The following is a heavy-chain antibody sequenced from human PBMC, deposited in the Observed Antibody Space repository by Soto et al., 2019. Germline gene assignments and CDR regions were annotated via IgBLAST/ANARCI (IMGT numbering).Heavy chain of an antibody. CDR2: INHSGST. CDR3: ARLVGAPPFRVYYYYGMDV. CDR1: GGPFSGYY. D-gene: IGHD1-26*01. V-gene: IGHV4-34*01. J-gene: IGHJ6*02. Sequence: SETLSLTCAVYGGPFSGYYWSWIRQPPGKGLEWIGEINHSGSTNYNPSLKSRVTISVDTSKNQFSLKLSSVTAADTAVYYCARLVGAPPFRVYYYYGMDVWGQGTTVTVSS.